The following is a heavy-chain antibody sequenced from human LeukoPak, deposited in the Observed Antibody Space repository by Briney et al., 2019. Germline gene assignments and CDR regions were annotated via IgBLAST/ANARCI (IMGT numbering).Heavy chain of an antibody. J-gene: IGHJ5*02. V-gene: IGHV1-69*02. Sequence: GASVKVSCKVSGGSFSDYTITWVRQAPGQGLEWIGRVIPILGIVNYAQDFQGRVTITADKSTRTHYMELSSLRSDDTAVYYCARGREWFAPWGQGTLVTVSS. CDR3: ARGREWFAP. CDR2: VIPILGIV. D-gene: IGHD1-26*01. CDR1: GGSFSDYT.